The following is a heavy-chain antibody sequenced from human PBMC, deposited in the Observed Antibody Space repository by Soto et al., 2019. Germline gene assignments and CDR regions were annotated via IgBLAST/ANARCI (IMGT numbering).Heavy chain of an antibody. J-gene: IGHJ6*02. CDR3: ARKGHCSGGSCYQYYYYGMDV. CDR1: GFTFSSYG. V-gene: IGHV3-33*01. CDR2: IWYDGSNK. D-gene: IGHD2-15*01. Sequence: QVQLVESGGGVVQPGRSLRLSCAASGFTFSSYGRHWVRQAPGKGLEWVAVIWYDGSNKYYADSVKGRFTISRDNSKNTLYLQMNSLRAEDTAVYYCARKGHCSGGSCYQYYYYGMDVWGQGTTVTVSS.